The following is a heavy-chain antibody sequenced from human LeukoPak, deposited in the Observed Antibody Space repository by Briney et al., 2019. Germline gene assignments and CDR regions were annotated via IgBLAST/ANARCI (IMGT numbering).Heavy chain of an antibody. CDR1: GYTFTSYA. CDR3: ASDLSSGWYEMGYFDY. CDR2: INPNSGGT. Sequence: ASLKVSCKASGYTFTSYAMHWVRQAPGQGLEWMGWINPNSGGTNYAQKFQGRVTMTRDTSISTAYMELSRLRSDDTAVYYCASDLSSGWYEMGYFDYWGQGTLVTVSS. V-gene: IGHV1-2*02. J-gene: IGHJ4*02. D-gene: IGHD6-19*01.